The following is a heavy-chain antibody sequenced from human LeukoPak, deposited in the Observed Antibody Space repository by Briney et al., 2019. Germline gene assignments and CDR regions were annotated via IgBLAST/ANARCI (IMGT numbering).Heavy chain of an antibody. CDR3: ARHSIVGQWLVPFDY. CDR2: IYYSGST. CDR1: GGSISSYY. J-gene: IGHJ4*02. Sequence: KPSETLSLTCTVSGGSISSYYWSWIRQPPGKGLEWIGYIYYSGSTNYNPSLKSRVTISVDTSKNQFSLKLSSETAADTAVYYCARHSIVGQWLVPFDYWGQGTLVTVSS. V-gene: IGHV4-59*08. D-gene: IGHD6-19*01.